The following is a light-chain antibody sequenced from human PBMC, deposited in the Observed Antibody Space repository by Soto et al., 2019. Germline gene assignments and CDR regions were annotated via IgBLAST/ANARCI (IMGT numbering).Light chain of an antibody. J-gene: IGLJ1*01. CDR2: EVN. Sequence: SPPASVRGSPGQSITFSCTGTISDIGVYNYVSWYQQHPGKAPKLIIYEVNNRPSGVSNRFSGYKYGNTASLTISGLQAEAEADYYCSSYTTSNTYVFGTGTKVTGL. CDR1: ISDIGVYNY. CDR3: SSYTTSNTYV. V-gene: IGLV2-14*01.